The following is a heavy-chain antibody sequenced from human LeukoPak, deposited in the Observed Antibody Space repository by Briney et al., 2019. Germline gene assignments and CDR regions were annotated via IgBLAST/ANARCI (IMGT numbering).Heavy chain of an antibody. J-gene: IGHJ6*03. CDR1: GFTFNKYA. CDR2: IAGTGGST. V-gene: IGHV3-23*01. Sequence: GGSLRLSCAASGFTFNKYAMNWVRQPPGKGLEWVSSIAGTGGSTYYADSVKGRFTLSRDNSENTLYLQMNSLRAEDTAVYYCARSARRDGYNFDYYYMDVWGKGTTVTISS. D-gene: IGHD5-24*01. CDR3: ARSARRDGYNFDYYYMDV.